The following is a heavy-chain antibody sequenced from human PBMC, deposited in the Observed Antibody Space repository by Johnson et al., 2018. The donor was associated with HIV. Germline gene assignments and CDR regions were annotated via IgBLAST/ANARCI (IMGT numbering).Heavy chain of an antibody. CDR3: AREGDSSGMVFLDAFDI. Sequence: QVQLVESGGGVVQPGRSLRLSCVASRFTFSSYALHWVRQAPGKGLEWVAVISYDGSNKYYADSVKGRFTISRDNSKNTLYLQMNSLRAEDTAVYYCAREGDSSGMVFLDAFDIWGQGTMVIVSS. D-gene: IGHD3-22*01. CDR2: ISYDGSNK. V-gene: IGHV3-30-3*01. J-gene: IGHJ3*02. CDR1: RFTFSSYA.